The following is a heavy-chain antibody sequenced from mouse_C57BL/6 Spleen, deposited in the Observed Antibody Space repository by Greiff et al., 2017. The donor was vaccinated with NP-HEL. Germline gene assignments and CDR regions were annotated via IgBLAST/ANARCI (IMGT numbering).Heavy chain of an antibody. V-gene: IGHV1-69*01. CDR3: ARRKLRAMDY. J-gene: IGHJ4*01. D-gene: IGHD1-1*01. CDR2: IDPSDSYT. CDR1: GYTFTSYW. Sequence: VQLQQPGAELVMPGASVKLSCKASGYTFTSYWMHWVKQRPGQGLEWIGEIDPSDSYTNYNQKFKGKSTLTVDKSSSTAYMQLSSLTSEDSAVYYCARRKLRAMDYWGQGTSVTVSS.